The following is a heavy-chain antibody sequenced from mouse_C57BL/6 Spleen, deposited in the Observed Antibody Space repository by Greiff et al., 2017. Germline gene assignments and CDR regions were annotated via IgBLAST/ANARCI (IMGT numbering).Heavy chain of an antibody. V-gene: IGHV14-3*01. Sequence: VQLQQSVAELVRPGASVKLSCTASGFNIKNTYMHWVKQRPEQGLEWIGRIDPANGSTKYAQKFQGKATITADTSSNTAYLQLSSLTSEDTAIYYGAQRDYDYYYFDYWGQGTTLTVSS. D-gene: IGHD2-4*01. CDR2: IDPANGST. J-gene: IGHJ2*01. CDR3: AQRDYDYYYFDY. CDR1: GFNIKNTY.